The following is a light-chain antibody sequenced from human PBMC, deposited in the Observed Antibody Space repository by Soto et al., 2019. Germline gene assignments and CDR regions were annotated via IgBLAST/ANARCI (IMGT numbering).Light chain of an antibody. J-gene: IGKJ2*01. V-gene: IGKV3-20*01. CDR2: GAS. CDR3: QQYGSSPVT. Sequence: EIVLTQSPGTLSLSPGERATLSCRASQSVSSSYLAWYQQKPGQAPRLLIYGASSRATGIQDRFSGSGSGTGFTLTISRLETEDFAVYYCQQYGSSPVTFGQGTKLEMK. CDR1: QSVSSSY.